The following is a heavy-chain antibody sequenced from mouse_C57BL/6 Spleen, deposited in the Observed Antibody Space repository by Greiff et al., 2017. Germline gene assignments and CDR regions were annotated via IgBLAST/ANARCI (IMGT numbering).Heavy chain of an antibody. CDR2: IYPGSGNT. CDR3: ARWAYYDYDEGYFDV. Sequence: QVQLQQSGAELVRPGASVKLSCKASGYTFTDYYINWVKQRPGQGLEWIARIYPGSGNTYYNEKFKGKATLTAEKSSSTAYMQLSSLTSEDSAVYFCARWAYYDYDEGYFDVWGTGTTVTVSS. D-gene: IGHD2-4*01. CDR1: GYTFTDYY. V-gene: IGHV1-76*01. J-gene: IGHJ1*03.